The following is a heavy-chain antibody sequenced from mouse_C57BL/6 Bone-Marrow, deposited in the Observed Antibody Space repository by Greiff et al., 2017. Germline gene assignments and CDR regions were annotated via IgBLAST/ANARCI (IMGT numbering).Heavy chain of an antibody. CDR1: GYTFTSYW. CDR3: ARDYYGSGYWFAD. CDR2: IDPNSGGT. V-gene: IGHV1-72*01. Sequence: QVQLQQPGAELVKPGASVKLSCKASGYTFTSYWMHWVKQRPGRGIEWIGRIDPNSGGTKYNEKFNSKATLTVDKPSSTAYMQLSSLTSEDSAAYDCARDYYGSGYWFADWGQGTLVTVSA. D-gene: IGHD1-1*01. J-gene: IGHJ3*01.